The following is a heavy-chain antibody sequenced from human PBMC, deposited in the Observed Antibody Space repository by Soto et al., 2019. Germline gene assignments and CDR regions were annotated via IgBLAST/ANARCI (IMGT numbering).Heavy chain of an antibody. V-gene: IGHV1-69*12. CDR3: AREADGSSSSWYWGVDAFDI. D-gene: IGHD6-13*01. Sequence: QVQLVQSGAEVKKPGSSVKVSCKASGGTFSSYAISWVRQAPGQGLEWMGGIIPIFGTANYAQKFQGRVTITADESTSTAYMELSSLRSEDTAVYYCAREADGSSSSWYWGVDAFDIWGQGTMVTVSS. CDR1: GGTFSSYA. CDR2: IIPIFGTA. J-gene: IGHJ3*02.